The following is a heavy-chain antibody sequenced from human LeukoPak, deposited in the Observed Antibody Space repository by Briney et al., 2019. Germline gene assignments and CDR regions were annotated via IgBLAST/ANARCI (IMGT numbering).Heavy chain of an antibody. J-gene: IGHJ4*02. Sequence: GGSLRLSCAASGFTFDDYAMHWVRQAPGKGLEWVSGISWNSGSIGYADSVKGRFTISRDNSKNTLYLQMNSLRAEDTAVYYCARTSWFGELDYFDYWGQGTLVTVSS. CDR2: ISWNSGSI. CDR1: GFTFDDYA. D-gene: IGHD3-10*01. V-gene: IGHV3-9*01. CDR3: ARTSWFGELDYFDY.